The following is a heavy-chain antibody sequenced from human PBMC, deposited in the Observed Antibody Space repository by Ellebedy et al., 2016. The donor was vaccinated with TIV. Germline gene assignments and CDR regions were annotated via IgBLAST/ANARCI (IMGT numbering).Heavy chain of an antibody. D-gene: IGHD4-17*01. V-gene: IGHV4-59*08. Sequence: SETLSLTCTVSGGSISTHQWNWIRQPPGKGLEWIGYMYYSGSTNYNPSLKSRVSISVDTSKTQLSLKLSSVTAADTAVYYCARTGPTGGMDVWGQGTAVTVSS. CDR2: MYYSGST. CDR1: GGSISTHQ. J-gene: IGHJ6*02. CDR3: ARTGPTGGMDV.